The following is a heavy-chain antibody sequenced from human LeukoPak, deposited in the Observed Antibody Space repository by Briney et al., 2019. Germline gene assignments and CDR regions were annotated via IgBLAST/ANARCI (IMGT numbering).Heavy chain of an antibody. Sequence: ASVKVSCKASGYTFTGYYMHWVRQAPGQGLEWMGWINPNSGGTNYAQKFQGRVTMTRDTSISTAYMELSRLRSDDTAVYYCARGWGIAAAGYDAFDIWGQGTMVTVSS. J-gene: IGHJ3*02. CDR2: INPNSGGT. CDR3: ARGWGIAAAGYDAFDI. D-gene: IGHD6-13*01. V-gene: IGHV1-2*02. CDR1: GYTFTGYY.